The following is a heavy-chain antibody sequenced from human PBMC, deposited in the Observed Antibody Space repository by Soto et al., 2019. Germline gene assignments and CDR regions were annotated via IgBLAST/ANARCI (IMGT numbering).Heavy chain of an antibody. CDR2: INYSGST. CDR3: ARTNYYDSSGYFY. CDR1: GGSLSGHS. J-gene: IGHJ4*02. D-gene: IGHD3-22*01. Sequence: SQTLSLTWVVYGGSLSGHSLSWVRQPPGKGLEWVGEINYSGSTNYNPSLMSRLPISRTTSKNQCSLKLSAVTAADTAVYYCARTNYYDSSGYFYWGQGTLVTVSS. V-gene: IGHV4-34*01.